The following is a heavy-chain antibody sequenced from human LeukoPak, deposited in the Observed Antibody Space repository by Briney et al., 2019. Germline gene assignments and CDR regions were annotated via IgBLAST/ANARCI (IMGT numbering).Heavy chain of an antibody. Sequence: SETLSLTCTVSGGSISSYYWSWIRQPPGKGLEWIGYIYYSGSTNYNPSLKSRVTISVDTSKNQFSLKLSSVTAADTAVYYCARANWADSGAYPTLDFWGQGTLVTVSS. J-gene: IGHJ4*02. CDR2: IYYSGST. CDR3: ARANWADSGAYPTLDF. D-gene: IGHD3-22*01. V-gene: IGHV4-59*12. CDR1: GGSISSYY.